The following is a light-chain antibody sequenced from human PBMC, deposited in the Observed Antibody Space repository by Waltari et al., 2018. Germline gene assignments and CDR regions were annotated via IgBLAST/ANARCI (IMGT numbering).Light chain of an antibody. V-gene: IGKV1-5*03. CDR2: KAS. CDR1: QSFSTW. CDR3: QQYNSDSHS. Sequence: DIQMTQSPSSLSAPVGAKAPLTCRASQSFSTWLAWFQLKPGKAPKLLIYKASNLESGVPSRFSGSGSGTEFTLTISSLLPEDFATYYCQQYNSDSHSFGQGTRLEIK. J-gene: IGKJ2*01.